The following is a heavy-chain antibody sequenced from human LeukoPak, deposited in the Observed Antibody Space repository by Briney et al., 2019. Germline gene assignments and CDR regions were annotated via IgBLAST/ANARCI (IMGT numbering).Heavy chain of an antibody. J-gene: IGHJ4*02. Sequence: PSETLSLTCTVSGGPIDRHYWSWIRQPPGKGLEWIGYVFYPGSTNYNPSLKSRVTMSLDTSRDQFSLGRTSVPAADTAIYYCASRPAGSTWYGVFDYWSQGTLVTVSS. D-gene: IGHD6-13*01. V-gene: IGHV4-59*11. CDR1: GGPIDRHY. CDR3: ASRPAGSTWYGVFDY. CDR2: VFYPGST.